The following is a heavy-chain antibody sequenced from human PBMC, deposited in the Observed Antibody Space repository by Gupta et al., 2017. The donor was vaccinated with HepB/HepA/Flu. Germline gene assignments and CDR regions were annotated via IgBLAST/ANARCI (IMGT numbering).Heavy chain of an antibody. V-gene: IGHV3-9*03. CDR1: GFTFDYYA. CDR3: AKGVEGSGYYNGFDI. Sequence: EVQLVESGGGLVHPGGSLRLSCAASGFTFDYYAMHWVRQAPGKGLEWVSGISWNSASRGYADSVKGRVAISRDSAKNSLYLQMNSLRAEDMALYYCAKGVEGSGYYNGFDIWGQGTMVTVSS. J-gene: IGHJ3*02. D-gene: IGHD3-3*01. CDR2: ISWNSASR.